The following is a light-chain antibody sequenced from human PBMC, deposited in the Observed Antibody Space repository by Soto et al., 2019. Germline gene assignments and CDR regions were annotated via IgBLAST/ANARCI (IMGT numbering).Light chain of an antibody. V-gene: IGLV2-14*01. J-gene: IGLJ2*01. CDR3: SSYTSSSTNVV. CDR1: SSDVGGYNY. Sequence: QSALTQPASVSGSPGQSITISCTGTSSDVGGYNYVSWYQQHPGKAPKLMIFDVSNRSSGVSNRFSGSKSGNTASLTISGLQAEDEAVYYCSSYTSSSTNVVFGGGTKLTVL. CDR2: DVS.